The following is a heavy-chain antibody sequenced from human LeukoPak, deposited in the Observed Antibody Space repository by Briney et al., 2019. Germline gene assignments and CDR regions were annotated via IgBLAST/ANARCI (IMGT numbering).Heavy chain of an antibody. CDR3: AKAQGCSGGSCYPGGNGMDV. V-gene: IGHV3-23*01. CDR2: ISGSGGST. D-gene: IGHD2-15*01. Sequence: GGSLRLSCAASGFTFSSYAMSWVRQAPGKGLECVSAISGSGGSTYYADSVKGRFTISRDNSKNTLHLQMNSLRAEDTAVYYCAKAQGCSGGSCYPGGNGMDVWGQGTTVTVSS. J-gene: IGHJ6*02. CDR1: GFTFSSYA.